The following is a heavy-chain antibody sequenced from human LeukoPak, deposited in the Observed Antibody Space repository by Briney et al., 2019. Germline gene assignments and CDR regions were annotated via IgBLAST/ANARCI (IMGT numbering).Heavy chain of an antibody. Sequence: GGSLRLSCAASGFTFSSYSMNWVRQAPGKGLEWVSYISSSSSTIYYADSVKGRFTISRDNAKNSLYLQMNSLRAEDTAVYYCARDNHPFDYWGQGTLVTVSS. CDR3: ARDNHPFDY. D-gene: IGHD1-14*01. J-gene: IGHJ4*02. V-gene: IGHV3-48*01. CDR1: GFTFSSYS. CDR2: ISSSSSTI.